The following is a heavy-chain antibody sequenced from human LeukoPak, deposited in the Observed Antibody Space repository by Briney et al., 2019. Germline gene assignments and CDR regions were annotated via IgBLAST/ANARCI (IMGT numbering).Heavy chain of an antibody. Sequence: ESLKISCKGSGYNFPSYWIGWVRQMPGKGLEWMGIMYPADSDIRYSPSLQGQVTVSADKSISTAFLQWASLKASDTAMYYCAAAAPNTSGWHYWGQGTLVTVSS. CDR3: AAAAPNTSGWHY. V-gene: IGHV5-51*01. D-gene: IGHD6-13*01. CDR2: MYPADSDI. J-gene: IGHJ4*02. CDR1: GYNFPSYW.